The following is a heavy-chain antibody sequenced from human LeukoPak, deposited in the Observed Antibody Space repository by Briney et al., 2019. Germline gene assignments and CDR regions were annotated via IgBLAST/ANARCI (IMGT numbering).Heavy chain of an antibody. CDR2: INPNSGGT. Sequence: ASVKVSCKASGYTFTGYYMHWVRQAPGQGLEWMGWINPNSGGTNYAQKFQGRVTMTRDTSISTAYMELRSLRSDDTAVYYCARDLGKQWLPLGVDYWGQGTLVTVSS. V-gene: IGHV1-2*02. D-gene: IGHD6-19*01. J-gene: IGHJ4*02. CDR3: ARDLGKQWLPLGVDY. CDR1: GYTFTGYY.